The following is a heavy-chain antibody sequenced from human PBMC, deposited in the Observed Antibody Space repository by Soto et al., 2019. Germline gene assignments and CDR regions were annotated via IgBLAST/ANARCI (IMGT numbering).Heavy chain of an antibody. J-gene: IGHJ4*02. D-gene: IGHD3-10*01. CDR1: GFSFIKYA. V-gene: IGHV3-23*01. CDR3: ARGFSAGKGSPPDY. Sequence: GGSLRLSCAASGFSFIKYAMSWVRQAQGKGLEWVSGLSGSGGSTSSADSVKGRFAISRDNSRNTLYLQMNSLRDGDTAIYYCARGFSAGKGSPPDYWGQGTLVTVSS. CDR2: LSGSGGST.